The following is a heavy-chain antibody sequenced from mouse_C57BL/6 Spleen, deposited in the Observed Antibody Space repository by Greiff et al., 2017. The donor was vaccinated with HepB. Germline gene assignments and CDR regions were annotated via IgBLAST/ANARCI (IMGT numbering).Heavy chain of an antibody. CDR3: ARGPLLSYAMDY. CDR1: GYAFSSYW. Sequence: QVQLQQSGAELVKPGASVKISCKASGYAFSSYWMNWVKPRPGKGLEWIGQIYPGDGDTNYNGKFKGKATLTADKSSSTAYMQLSSLTSEDSAVYFCARGPLLSYAMDYWGQGTSVTVSS. CDR2: IYPGDGDT. V-gene: IGHV1-80*01. J-gene: IGHJ4*01. D-gene: IGHD1-1*02.